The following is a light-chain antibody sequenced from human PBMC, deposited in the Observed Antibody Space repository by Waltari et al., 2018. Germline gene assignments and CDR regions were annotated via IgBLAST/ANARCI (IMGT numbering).Light chain of an antibody. Sequence: ETVVTQSPATLSVSPGERATLSYRASQSVSSNLAWYQRKPGQAPRRLLYGAATRAASIPARFSGSGSGTEFTLTSSSLKSEDFSVYYCQQYNNWPPVTFGPGTKVDIK. CDR1: QSVSSN. V-gene: IGKV3D-15*01. J-gene: IGKJ3*01. CDR2: GAA. CDR3: QQYNNWPPVT.